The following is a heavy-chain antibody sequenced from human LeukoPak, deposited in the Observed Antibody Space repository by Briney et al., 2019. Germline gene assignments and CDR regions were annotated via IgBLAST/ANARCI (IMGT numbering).Heavy chain of an antibody. J-gene: IGHJ4*02. CDR3: AKLWENDYGDY. CDR2: IFSASYT. Sequence: PGGSLRLSCAASGFTVSSNYMSWVRQAPGKGLEWVSVIFSASYTFYADFVKGRFTISRDTSKNTLYLQMNSLRAEDTAVYYCAKLWENDYGDYWGQGTLVTVSS. D-gene: IGHD3-16*01. CDR1: GFTVSSNY. V-gene: IGHV3-53*01.